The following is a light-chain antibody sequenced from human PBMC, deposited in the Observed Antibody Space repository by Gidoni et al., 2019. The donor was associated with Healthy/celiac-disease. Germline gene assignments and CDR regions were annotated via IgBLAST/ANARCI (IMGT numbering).Light chain of an antibody. CDR2: AAS. J-gene: IGKJ4*01. CDR3: QQSYSTPLT. CDR1: KSISSY. Sequence: DIQMTQSPSSLSASVGDRVTITCRASKSISSYLTWYQQKPGKAPKHLIYAASILQSGVPSRFGGSGSGTDFTLTISSLQPEDFATYYCQQSYSTPLTFGGGTKVEIK. V-gene: IGKV1-39*01.